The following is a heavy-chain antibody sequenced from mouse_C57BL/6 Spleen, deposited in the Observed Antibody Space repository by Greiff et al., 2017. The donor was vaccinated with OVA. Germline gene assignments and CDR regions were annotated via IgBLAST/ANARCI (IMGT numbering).Heavy chain of an antibody. V-gene: IGHV1-50*01. CDR3: APRTVVPY. CDR2: IDPSASYT. Sequence: QVQLQQPGAELVKPGASVKLSCKASGYTFTSYWMQWVKQRPGQGLEWIGEIDPSASYTNYNQKFKGKATLTVDTSSSTAYMQLSSLTAEDSAVYYCAPRTVVPYWGKGTTLTVSS. CDR1: GYTFTSYW. J-gene: IGHJ2*01. D-gene: IGHD1-1*01.